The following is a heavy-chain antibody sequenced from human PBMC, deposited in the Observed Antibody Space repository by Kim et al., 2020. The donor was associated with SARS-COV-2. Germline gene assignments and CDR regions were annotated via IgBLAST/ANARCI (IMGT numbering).Heavy chain of an antibody. Sequence: SETLSLTCTVSGGSISSGGYYWSWIRQHPGKGLEWIGYIYYSGSTYYNPSLKSRVTISVDTSKNQFSLKLSSVTAADTAVYYCARWAAAGHAPPHDYWGQGTLVTVSS. J-gene: IGHJ4*02. CDR2: IYYSGST. CDR1: GGSISSGGYY. D-gene: IGHD6-13*01. V-gene: IGHV4-31*03. CDR3: ARWAAAGHAPPHDY.